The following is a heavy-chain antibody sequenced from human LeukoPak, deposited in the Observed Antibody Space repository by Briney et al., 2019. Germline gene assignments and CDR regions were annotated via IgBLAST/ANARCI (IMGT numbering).Heavy chain of an antibody. CDR1: GYTFTSYD. V-gene: IGHV1-8*01. Sequence: AASVKVSCKASGYTFTSYDINWVRQATGQGLEWMGWMNPNSGNTGYAQKFQGRVTMTRNTSISTAYMELSSLRSEDTAVYCCARRGGPDYDFWSGYYISYYYYYYGMDVWGQGTTVTVSS. CDR3: ARRGGPDYDFWSGYYISYYYYYYGMDV. J-gene: IGHJ6*02. CDR2: MNPNSGNT. D-gene: IGHD3-3*01.